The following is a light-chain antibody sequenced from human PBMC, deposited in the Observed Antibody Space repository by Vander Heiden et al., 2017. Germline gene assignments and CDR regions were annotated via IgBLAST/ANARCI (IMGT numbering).Light chain of an antibody. CDR1: SSSGSTSDD. CDR3: VLYMRSGLWV. Sequence: QTVLTQEPSFSVSPGGPVTCSCGLSSSSGSTSDDPSWYQQAPGQAPRTLIYSTNTRSSGVPGRFAGSILGNKAALTIAGAEADEESDYYCVLYMRSGLWVFGGGTKLTVL. CDR2: STN. J-gene: IGLJ3*02. V-gene: IGLV8-61*01.